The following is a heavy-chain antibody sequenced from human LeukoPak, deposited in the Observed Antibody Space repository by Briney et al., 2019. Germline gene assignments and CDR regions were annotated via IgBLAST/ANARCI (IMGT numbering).Heavy chain of an antibody. CDR1: GVSISSGSNY. D-gene: IGHD3-22*01. V-gene: IGHV4-61*01. J-gene: IGHJ4*02. CDR2: IYYSGST. CDR3: ARVTGYMIEDYFDY. Sequence: PSETLSLTCSVSGVSISSGSNYWGWIRQPPGKTLEWIGYIYYSGSTNYNPSLKSRVTISVETSKNQFSLKLSSVTAADTAVYYCARVTGYMIEDYFDYWGQGTLVTVSS.